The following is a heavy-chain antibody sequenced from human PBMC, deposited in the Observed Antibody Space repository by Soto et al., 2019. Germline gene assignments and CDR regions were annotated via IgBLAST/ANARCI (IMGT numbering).Heavy chain of an antibody. Sequence: GGSLRLSCTASGFTFGDYAMSWFRQAPGKGLEWVGFIRSKAYGGTTEYAASVKGRFTTSRDDSKSIAYLQMNSLKTEDTAVYYCTRDDLAGYYGIDVCGQGPTVTVYS. CDR1: GFTFGDYA. V-gene: IGHV3-49*03. J-gene: IGHJ6*02. CDR2: IRSKAYGGTT. CDR3: TRDDLAGYYGIDV.